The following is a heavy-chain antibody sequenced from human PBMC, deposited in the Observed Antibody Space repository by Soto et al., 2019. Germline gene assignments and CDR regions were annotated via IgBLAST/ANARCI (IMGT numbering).Heavy chain of an antibody. CDR2: IWYDGSNK. D-gene: IGHD6-6*01. CDR1: GFTFSSYG. CDR3: ARGPAIAPPAYYMDV. Sequence: GGSLRLSCAASGFTFSSYGMHWVRQAPGKGLEWVAVIWYDGSNKYYADSVKGRFTISRDNSKNTLYLQMNSLRAEDTAVYYCARGPAIAPPAYYMDVWGKGTTVTVSS. J-gene: IGHJ6*03. V-gene: IGHV3-33*01.